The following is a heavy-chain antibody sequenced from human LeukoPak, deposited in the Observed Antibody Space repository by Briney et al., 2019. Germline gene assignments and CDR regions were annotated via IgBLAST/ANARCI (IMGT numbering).Heavy chain of an antibody. J-gene: IGHJ3*02. CDR2: IKQDGSNK. V-gene: IGHV3-7*01. D-gene: IGHD3-22*01. CDR3: ARDARYYYDSSGYYYGGAFDI. CDR1: GFTFSSYW. Sequence: PGGSLRLSCATSGFTFSSYWMSWVRQAPGKGLEWVANIKQDGSNKYYADSVKGRFTISRDNSKNTLYLQMNSLRAEDTAVYYCARDARYYYDSSGYYYGGAFDIWGQGTMVTVSS.